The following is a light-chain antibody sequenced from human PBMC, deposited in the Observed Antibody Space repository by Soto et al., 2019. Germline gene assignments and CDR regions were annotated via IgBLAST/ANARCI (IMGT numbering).Light chain of an antibody. CDR3: QQRSNWPLT. CDR2: DTS. Sequence: EIVLTQSPATLSLSPGERATLSCRASQSVSSYLAWYQQKPGQAPRLLISDTSNRATGIPARFSGSGSGTDFTLTISSLAPDDFAVYYCQQRSNWPLTFGGGTKVEIK. V-gene: IGKV3-11*01. J-gene: IGKJ4*01. CDR1: QSVSSY.